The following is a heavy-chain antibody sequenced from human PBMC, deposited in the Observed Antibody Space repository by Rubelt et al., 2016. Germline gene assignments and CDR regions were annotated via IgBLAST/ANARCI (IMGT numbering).Heavy chain of an antibody. CDR3: ARAPGYCSGGSCYDY. D-gene: IGHD2-15*01. CDR1: GGSISSYY. J-gene: IGHJ4*02. Sequence: QVQLQESGPGLVKPSETLSLTCTVSGGSISSYYWSWIRQPPGKGLEWIGYIYYSGSTNYNPSLNSRVPISVDTSKNQFSLKLSSVTAADTAIYYCARAPGYCSGGSCYDYWGQGTLVTVSS. V-gene: IGHV4-59*01. CDR2: IYYSGST.